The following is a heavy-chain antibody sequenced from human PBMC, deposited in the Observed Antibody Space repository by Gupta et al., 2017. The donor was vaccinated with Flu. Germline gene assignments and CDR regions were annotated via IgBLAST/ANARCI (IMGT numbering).Heavy chain of an antibody. Sequence: EVQLVESGGGLVQPGRSMSLSCTASGFTFGDYAMSWFRQAPGKGLEWVGFIRSKAYGGTTEYAASVKGRFTISRDDSKSIAYLQMNSLKTEDTAVYYCTRSPRGGYSSGWYIYWGQGTLVTVSS. CDR1: GFTFGDYA. D-gene: IGHD6-19*01. J-gene: IGHJ4*02. V-gene: IGHV3-49*03. CDR2: IRSKAYGGTT. CDR3: TRSPRGGYSSGWYIY.